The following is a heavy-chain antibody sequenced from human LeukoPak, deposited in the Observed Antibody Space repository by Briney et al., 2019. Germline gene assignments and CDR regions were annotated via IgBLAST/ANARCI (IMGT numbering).Heavy chain of an antibody. CDR3: ARDLSGEAFDI. D-gene: IGHD6-25*01. CDR1: GYTFTGYF. Sequence: ASVKVSCKASGYTFTGYFLHWVRQAPGQGLEWMGWIHPNTGGPNYAQKFQGRVTMTRDTSINTAFMELSRLTSDDTAVYYCARDLSGEAFDIWGQGTMVTVSS. V-gene: IGHV1-2*02. J-gene: IGHJ3*02. CDR2: IHPNTGGP.